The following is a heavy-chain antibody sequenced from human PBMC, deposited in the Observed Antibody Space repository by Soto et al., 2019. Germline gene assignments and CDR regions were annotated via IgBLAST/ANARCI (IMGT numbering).Heavy chain of an antibody. Sequence: WGSLRLSCAASGFTFSSFVMNWVRQAPGKGLEWVSTVSPGGDVSHYTDSVRGRFTISRDNSKNTLYLQMDTLRADDTAVYYCAKVAKSGLVIEYFDYWGDGYLVTVSA. CDR2: VSPGGDVS. V-gene: IGHV3-23*01. CDR1: GFTFSSFV. J-gene: IGHJ4*01. D-gene: IGHD3-9*01. CDR3: AKVAKSGLVIEYFDY.